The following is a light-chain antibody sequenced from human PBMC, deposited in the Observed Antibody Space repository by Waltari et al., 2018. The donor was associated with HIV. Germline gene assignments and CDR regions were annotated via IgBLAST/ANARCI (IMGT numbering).Light chain of an antibody. CDR3: ASWDDSLNGPV. Sequence: QSVLTQPPSASGTPEQRVTISCSGTTSNIGRNTVSWCQQFPGTAPNVIIYGKKQRPSGVPDRFSGSKSGTSASLAISGLQSEDEADYYCASWDDSLNGPVFGGGTKLTVV. J-gene: IGLJ2*01. V-gene: IGLV1-44*01. CDR2: GKK. CDR1: TSNIGRNT.